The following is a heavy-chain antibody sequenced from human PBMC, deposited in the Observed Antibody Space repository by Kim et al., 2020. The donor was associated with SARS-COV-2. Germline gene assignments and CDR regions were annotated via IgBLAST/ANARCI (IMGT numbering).Heavy chain of an antibody. J-gene: IGHJ3*02. V-gene: IGHV1-46*01. Sequence: CQDRVTMTRNTSTSTVYMELSSLRSEDTAVYYCARDREIIAAAGWGAFDIWGQGTMVTVSS. CDR3: ARDREIIAAAGWGAFDI. D-gene: IGHD6-13*01.